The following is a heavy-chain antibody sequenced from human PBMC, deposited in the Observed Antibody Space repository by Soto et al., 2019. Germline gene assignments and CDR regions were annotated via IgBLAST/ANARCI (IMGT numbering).Heavy chain of an antibody. CDR3: ARRDNEADAFEI. CDR1: GGSISSYH. V-gene: IGHV4-59*08. CDR2: IYYSGST. J-gene: IGHJ3*02. Sequence: QVQLQESGPGLVKPSETLSLSCTVAGGSISSYHWSWIRQPPGKGLEWIGNIYYSGSTYYNPSLKSRVTISVDTSKNQFPLKLNSVTAADTAVYYCARRDNEADAFEIWGQGTMVTVSS. D-gene: IGHD1-1*01.